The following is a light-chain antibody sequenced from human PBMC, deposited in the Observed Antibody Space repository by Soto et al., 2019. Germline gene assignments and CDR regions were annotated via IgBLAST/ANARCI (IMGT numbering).Light chain of an antibody. V-gene: IGKV3-11*01. J-gene: IGKJ4*01. CDR1: QSVSSD. Sequence: EIVLTQSPATLSLSPGERATHSCRASQSVSSDLAWYQQKPGQAPRLLIYDASNRATGIPARFSGSGSGTDFTLTISSLEPEDFAVYYCQQRSNWPPGITFGGGTKVEIK. CDR3: QQRSNWPPGIT. CDR2: DAS.